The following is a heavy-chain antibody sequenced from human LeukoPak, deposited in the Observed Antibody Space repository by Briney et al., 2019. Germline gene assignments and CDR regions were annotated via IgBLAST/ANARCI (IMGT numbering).Heavy chain of an antibody. CDR1: GFTFSSFA. J-gene: IGHJ5*02. Sequence: GGSLRLSCAASGFTFSSFAKSWVRQAPGKGLEWVSVVSGSGGSTYYADSVKGRFTISRDNSKNTLSLQMNGLRAEDTAVYYCAKVMAARPFDPWGQGTLVTVSS. CDR2: VSGSGGST. D-gene: IGHD6-6*01. V-gene: IGHV3-23*01. CDR3: AKVMAARPFDP.